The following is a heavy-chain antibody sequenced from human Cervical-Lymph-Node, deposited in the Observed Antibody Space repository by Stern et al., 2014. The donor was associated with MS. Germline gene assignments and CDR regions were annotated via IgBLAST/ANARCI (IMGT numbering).Heavy chain of an antibody. CDR2: ILPMSGKA. D-gene: IGHD6-19*01. CDR1: GGTFSRHA. CDR3: ASSYSGWDNPYHFYGMDV. J-gene: IGHJ6*02. V-gene: IGHV1-69*01. Sequence: VQLVESGAEVKKPGSSVKVSCKASGGTFSRHAFSWERQAPGQGLEWMGGILPMSGKANYAQNLQDRCNLLADEATSTAYMERSSLRSEDAAVYYCASSYSGWDNPYHFYGMDVWGQGTAVTVSS.